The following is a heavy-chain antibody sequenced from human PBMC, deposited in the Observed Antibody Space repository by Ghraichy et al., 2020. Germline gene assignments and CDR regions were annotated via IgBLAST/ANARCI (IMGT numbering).Heavy chain of an antibody. CDR2: IYYSGST. V-gene: IGHV4-59*08. J-gene: IGHJ4*02. CDR1: GGSISSYY. Sequence: SETLSLTCTVSGGSISSYYWSWIRQPPGKGLEWIGYIYYSGSTNYNPSLKSRVTISVDTSKNQFSLKLSSVTAADTAVYYCARQGPHYYDSSGYYLFDYWGQGTLVTVSS. D-gene: IGHD3-22*01. CDR3: ARQGPHYYDSSGYYLFDY.